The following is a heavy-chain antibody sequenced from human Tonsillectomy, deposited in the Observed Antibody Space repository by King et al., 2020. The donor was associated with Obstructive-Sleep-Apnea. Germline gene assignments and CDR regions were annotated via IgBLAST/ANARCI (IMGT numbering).Heavy chain of an antibody. CDR2: INPNNGGT. CDR1: GFTFIGNY. Sequence: VQLVESGAEVKKPGASVKVSCEASGFTFIGNYIHWVRQAPGQGPEWMGWINPNNGGTNYAKKYQGRVTMTRDTSISAAYMELSRLRSDDTAVYYCASRATTYSSGWVIWGQGTLVTVSS. D-gene: IGHD6-19*01. CDR3: ASRATTYSSGWVI. V-gene: IGHV1-2*02. J-gene: IGHJ4*02.